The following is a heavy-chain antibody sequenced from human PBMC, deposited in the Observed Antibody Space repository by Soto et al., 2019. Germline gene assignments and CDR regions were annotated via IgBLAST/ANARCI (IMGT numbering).Heavy chain of an antibody. CDR3: ARARSSTMIVVTNHWYFDL. J-gene: IGHJ2*01. V-gene: IGHV3-53*01. CDR1: GLTVSANY. D-gene: IGHD3-22*01. CDR2: LYSGGTA. Sequence: GGSLRLSCAASGLTVSANYMNWVRQAPGKGLEWVSLLYSGGTAYYADSVRGRFTISRDNSKNTLYLQMNSLRVEDTAVYFCARARSSTMIVVTNHWYFDLWGRGTLVTV.